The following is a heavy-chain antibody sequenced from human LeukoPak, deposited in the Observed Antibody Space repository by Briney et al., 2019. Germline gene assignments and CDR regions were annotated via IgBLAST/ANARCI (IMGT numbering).Heavy chain of an antibody. J-gene: IGHJ4*02. CDR3: ARDHSSSWYGSREDDY. V-gene: IGHV3-30-3*01. D-gene: IGHD6-13*01. Sequence: GGSLRLSCAASGFTFSSYAMHWVRQAPGKGLEWVAVISYDGSNKYYADSVKGRFTISRDNSKNTLYLQMNSLRAEDTAVYYCARDHSSSWYGSREDDYWGQGTLVTVSS. CDR2: ISYDGSNK. CDR1: GFTFSSYA.